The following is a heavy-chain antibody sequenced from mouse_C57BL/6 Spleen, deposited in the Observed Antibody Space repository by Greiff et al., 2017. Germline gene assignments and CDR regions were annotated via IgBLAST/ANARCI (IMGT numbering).Heavy chain of an antibody. CDR2: IYPGDGDT. CDR3: ARSGRDSSGYLDY. J-gene: IGHJ2*01. CDR1: GYAFSSSW. V-gene: IGHV1-82*01. Sequence: VKLQESGPELVKPGASVKISCKASGYAFSSSWMNWVKQRPGKGLEWIGRIYPGDGDTNYNGKFKGKATLTADKSSSTAYMQLSSLTSEDSAVYFCARSGRDSSGYLDYWGQGTTLTVSS. D-gene: IGHD3-2*02.